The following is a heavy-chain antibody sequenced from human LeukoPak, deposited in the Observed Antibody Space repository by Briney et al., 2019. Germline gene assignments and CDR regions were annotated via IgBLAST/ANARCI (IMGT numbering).Heavy chain of an antibody. CDR1: GGSISSYY. D-gene: IGHD2-15*01. Sequence: SETLSLTCTVSGGSISSYYWSWIRQPPGKGLEWIGYIYYRGSTNYNPSLKSRVTISVDTSKNQFSLRLSSVTAADTAVYYCARERGSSGGSCYYDYWGQGTLVTVSS. V-gene: IGHV4-59*01. CDR3: ARERGSSGGSCYYDY. J-gene: IGHJ4*02. CDR2: IYYRGST.